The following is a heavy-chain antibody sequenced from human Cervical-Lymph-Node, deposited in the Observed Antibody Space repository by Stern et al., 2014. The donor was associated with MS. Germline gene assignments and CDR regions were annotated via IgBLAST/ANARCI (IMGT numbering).Heavy chain of an antibody. V-gene: IGHV2-70*17. CDR3: ARTNVPHSPGFTFSYYYYAMDV. CDR2: LDWDYDK. Sequence: SGPALVKPTQTLTLTCTFSGFSLISSGMSVSWIRQPPGKALEWLARLDWDYDKFYSTSLRTRLTIAKDTSKNQVVLTMTNVDPVDTATYYCARTNVPHSPGFTFSYYYYAMDVWGQGTTVTVSS. J-gene: IGHJ6*02. D-gene: IGHD2-21*01. CDR1: GFSLISSGMS.